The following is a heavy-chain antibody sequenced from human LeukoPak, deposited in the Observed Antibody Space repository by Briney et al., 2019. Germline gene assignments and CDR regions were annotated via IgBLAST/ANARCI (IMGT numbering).Heavy chain of an antibody. V-gene: IGHV4-39*07. CDR3: ARGAGSGTYYPFEY. D-gene: IGHD3-10*01. CDR2: IYYSGST. J-gene: IGHJ4*02. CDR1: GGSISSSNYY. Sequence: SETLSLTCTVSGGSISSSNYYWGWIRQPPGKGLEWIGSIYYSGSTYYNPSLKSRVTISVDTSKNQFSLNLTSVTAADTAVYYCARGAGSGTYYPFEYWGQGTLVTVSS.